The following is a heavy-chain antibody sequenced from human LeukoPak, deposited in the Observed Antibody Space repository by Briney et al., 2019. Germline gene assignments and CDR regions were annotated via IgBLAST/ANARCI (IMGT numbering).Heavy chain of an antibody. J-gene: IGHJ6*02. V-gene: IGHV1-69*13. CDR1: GGTFSSYA. Sequence: SVKVSCKASGGTFSSYAISWVRQAPGQGLEWMGGIIPILGTANYAQKFQGRVTITADESTSTAYMELSSLRSEDTAVYYCARAMYSSGPQEGYYYYGMDVWGQGTTVTVSS. D-gene: IGHD6-19*01. CDR3: ARAMYSSGPQEGYYYYGMDV. CDR2: IIPILGTA.